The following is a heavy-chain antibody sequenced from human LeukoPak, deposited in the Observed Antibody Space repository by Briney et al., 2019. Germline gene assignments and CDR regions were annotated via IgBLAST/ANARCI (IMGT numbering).Heavy chain of an antibody. CDR1: GYTFTSYD. D-gene: IGHD2-15*01. Sequence: GASVKVSCKASGYTFTSYDINWVRQATGQGLEWMGWMNPNSGNTGYAQKFQGRVTMTRNTSISTAYMELSSLRSEDTAVYYCARGHRYCSGGSCHPRLYYFDYWGQGTLVTVSS. V-gene: IGHV1-8*01. CDR2: MNPNSGNT. J-gene: IGHJ4*02. CDR3: ARGHRYCSGGSCHPRLYYFDY.